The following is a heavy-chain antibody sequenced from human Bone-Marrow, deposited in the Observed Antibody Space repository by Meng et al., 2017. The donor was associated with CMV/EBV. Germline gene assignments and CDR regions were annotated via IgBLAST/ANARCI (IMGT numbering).Heavy chain of an antibody. CDR3: AMSDSGGRSFES. D-gene: IGHD3-10*01. V-gene: IGHV3-53*01. CDR2: TYSDGTT. J-gene: IGHJ4*02. Sequence: GGSLRLSCAVSGVSVSTNHFNWVRQASGKGLEWVSITYSDGTTQYADSVKGRFTVSRDKSENTLYLHMKSLRGNDTAIYYCAMSDSGGRSFESCGQGTLVTASS. CDR1: GVSVSTNH.